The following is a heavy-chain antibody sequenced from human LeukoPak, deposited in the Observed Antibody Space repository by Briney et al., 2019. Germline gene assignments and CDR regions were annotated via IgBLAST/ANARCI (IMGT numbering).Heavy chain of an antibody. J-gene: IGHJ4*02. CDR2: INTDGSRT. CDR1: GFTFTNHW. D-gene: IGHD1-26*01. Sequence: GGSLRLSCAASGFTFTNHWMHWVRQPPGKGLVWVSNINTDGSRTIYADSVKGRFTISRDNAKNTVYLQMNSLRPEDTAVYYCARSSYYIRSWGQGTLVTVSS. CDR3: ARSSYYIRS. V-gene: IGHV3-74*01.